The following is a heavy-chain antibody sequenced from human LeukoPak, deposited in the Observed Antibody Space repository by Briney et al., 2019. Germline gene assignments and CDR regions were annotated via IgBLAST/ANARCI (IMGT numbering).Heavy chain of an antibody. V-gene: IGHV3-74*01. CDR2: INSDGSST. CDR3: GRDQAYCSSTSCYRYFDY. Sequence: PGGSLRLSCAASGFTFSSYWMHWVRQAPGKGLVWVSRINSDGSSTNYADSVKGRFTISRDNAKNTLYLQMNSLRAEDTSVYYCGRDQAYCSSTSCYRYFDYWGQGTLVTVSS. J-gene: IGHJ4*02. D-gene: IGHD2-2*01. CDR1: GFTFSSYW.